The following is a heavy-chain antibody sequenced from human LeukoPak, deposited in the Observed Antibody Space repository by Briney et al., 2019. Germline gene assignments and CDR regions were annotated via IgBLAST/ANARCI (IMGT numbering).Heavy chain of an antibody. J-gene: IGHJ4*02. CDR3: ARAWLYSGWYAGYFDY. CDR2: IKQDGSEK. D-gene: IGHD6-19*01. CDR1: GFTFSSYW. Sequence: PGGSLRLSCAASGFTFSSYWMSWVRQARGKGVEWVANIKQDGSEKYYVDCVKGRFTIYRENAKNSLYLQMNILRAEDTAVYYCARAWLYSGWYAGYFDYWGQGTLVTVSS. V-gene: IGHV3-7*01.